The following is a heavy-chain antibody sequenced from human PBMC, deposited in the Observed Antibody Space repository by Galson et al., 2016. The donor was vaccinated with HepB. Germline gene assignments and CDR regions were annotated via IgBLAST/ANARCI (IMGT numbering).Heavy chain of an antibody. CDR1: GFSLSTSGVG. J-gene: IGHJ4*02. CDR3: AHRRSGYCNTVNCLYFDY. V-gene: IGHV2-5*01. D-gene: IGHD2-15*01. CDR2: IHWNDDK. Sequence: PALVKPTQTLTLTCTFSGFSLSTSGVGVGWTRQPPGKALEWLALIHWNDDKRYSPSLKSRLTITKDTSKNQVVLTVTNMDPVDTATYFCAHRRSGYCNTVNCLYFDYWGQGTLATVSS.